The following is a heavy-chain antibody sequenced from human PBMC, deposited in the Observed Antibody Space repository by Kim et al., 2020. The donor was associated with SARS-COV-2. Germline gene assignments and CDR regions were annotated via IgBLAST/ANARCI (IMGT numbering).Heavy chain of an antibody. V-gene: IGHV3-15*01. Sequence: GGSLRLSCAASGFTFSNAWMSWVRQAPGQGLEWVGRIKSKTDGGTTDYAAPVKGRFTISRDESKNTLYLKMNSLKTEDTALYYCTTDFAPYIDTWPGDYWGQGTLVTVSS. CDR2: IKSKTDGGTT. D-gene: IGHD1-20*01. J-gene: IGHJ4*02. CDR3: TTDFAPYIDTWPGDY. CDR1: GFTFSNAW.